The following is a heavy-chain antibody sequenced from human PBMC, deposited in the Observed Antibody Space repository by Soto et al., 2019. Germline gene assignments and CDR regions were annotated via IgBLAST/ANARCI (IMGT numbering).Heavy chain of an antibody. D-gene: IGHD2-2*02. V-gene: IGHV1-24*01. Sequence: ASVKVSCKVSGYTLTELSMHWVRQAPGKGLEWMGGFDPEDGETIYAQKFQGRVTMTEDTSTDTAYMELSSLRSEDTAVYYCASQHLVVPAAIYAFDIWGQGTMVTVSS. CDR3: ASQHLVVPAAIYAFDI. J-gene: IGHJ3*02. CDR1: GYTLTELS. CDR2: FDPEDGET.